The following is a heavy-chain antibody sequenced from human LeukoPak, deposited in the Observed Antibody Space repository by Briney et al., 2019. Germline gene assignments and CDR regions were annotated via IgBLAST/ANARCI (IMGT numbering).Heavy chain of an antibody. CDR1: GGSISSSSYY. CDR2: IYYSGST. Sequence: SETLSLTCTVSGGSISSSSYYWGWIRQPPGKGLEWIGSIYYSGSTYYNPSLKSRVTISVDTSKNQFSLKLSSVAAADTAVYYCARDPIVGATKVDYWGQGTLVTVSS. J-gene: IGHJ4*02. D-gene: IGHD1-26*01. V-gene: IGHV4-39*07. CDR3: ARDPIVGATKVDY.